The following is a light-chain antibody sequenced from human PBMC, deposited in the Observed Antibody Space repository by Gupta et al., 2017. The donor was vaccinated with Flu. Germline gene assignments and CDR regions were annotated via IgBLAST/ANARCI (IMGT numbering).Light chain of an antibody. CDR2: AAS. Sequence: PSFLSASVGDRVTITCRASQDIRSNLAWYQQKAGGAPKLLIYAASALQSGVPSRFSGSGSGTEFTLTITSLQPEDFATFYCQHRSGYPRTFGQGTXVEIK. J-gene: IGKJ1*01. CDR1: QDIRSN. CDR3: QHRSGYPRT. V-gene: IGKV1-9*01.